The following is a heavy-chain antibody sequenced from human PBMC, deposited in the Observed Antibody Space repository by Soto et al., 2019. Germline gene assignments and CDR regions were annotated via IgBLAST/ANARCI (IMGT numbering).Heavy chain of an antibody. CDR2: INPNSGGT. Sequence: QVQLVQSGAEVKKPGASVKVSCKASGYTFTGYYMHWVRQAPGQGLEWMGWINPNSGGTNYAQKFQGWVTMTRDTSISTAYMELSRLRSDDTAVYYCARGGSGRGRSRYFDYWGQGTLVTDSS. CDR3: ARGGSGRGRSRYFDY. V-gene: IGHV1-2*04. CDR1: GYTFTGYY. D-gene: IGHD3-10*01. J-gene: IGHJ4*02.